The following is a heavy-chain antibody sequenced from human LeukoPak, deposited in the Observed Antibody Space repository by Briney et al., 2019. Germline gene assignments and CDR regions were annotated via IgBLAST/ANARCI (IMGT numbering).Heavy chain of an antibody. D-gene: IGHD1-26*01. CDR2: INHSGST. Sequence: SETLSLTCAVYGGSFSGYYCSWIRQLPGKGLEWIGEINHSGSTNYNPSLKSRVTISVDTSKNQFSLKLSSVTAADTAVYYCARRATSAFDIWGQGTMVTVSS. CDR1: GGSFSGYY. V-gene: IGHV4-34*01. CDR3: ARRATSAFDI. J-gene: IGHJ3*02.